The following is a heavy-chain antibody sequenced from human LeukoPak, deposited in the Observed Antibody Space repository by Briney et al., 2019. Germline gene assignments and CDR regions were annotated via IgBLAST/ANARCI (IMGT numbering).Heavy chain of an antibody. Sequence: GGSLRLSCAASGFTFSSYSMNWVRQAPGKGLEWVSSISSSSSYIYYADSVKGRFTISRDNAKNSLYLQMNSLRAEDTAVYYCARGVRGVMNWFDPWGQGTLVTVSS. V-gene: IGHV3-21*01. CDR3: ARGVRGVMNWFDP. D-gene: IGHD3-10*01. J-gene: IGHJ5*02. CDR1: GFTFSSYS. CDR2: ISSSSSYI.